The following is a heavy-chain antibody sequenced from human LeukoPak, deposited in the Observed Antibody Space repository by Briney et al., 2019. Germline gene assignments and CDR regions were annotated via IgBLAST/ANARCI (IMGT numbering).Heavy chain of an antibody. Sequence: ASVKVSCKASGYTFTGYYMHWVRQAPGQGLEWMGWINPNSGDTNYAQKFQGRVTMTRDTSISTAYMELSRLRSDDTAVYYCARVGERPPEFFEYWGQGTLVTVSS. V-gene: IGHV1-2*02. CDR1: GYTFTGYY. D-gene: IGHD1-1*01. CDR3: ARVGERPPEFFEY. J-gene: IGHJ4*02. CDR2: INPNSGDT.